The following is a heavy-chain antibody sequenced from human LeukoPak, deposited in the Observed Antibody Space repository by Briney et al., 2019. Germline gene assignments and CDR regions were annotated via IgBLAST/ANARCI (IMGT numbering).Heavy chain of an antibody. V-gene: IGHV3-48*03. D-gene: IGHD1-7*01. CDR1: GFTFSSYE. CDR3: ARELELFAFDI. Sequence: GGSLRLSCAASGFTFSSYEMNWVRQAPGKGLEWVSYISSSDSTIYYADSVKGRFTISRDNAKNSLYLQMNSLRAEDTAVYYCARELELFAFDIWGQGTMVTVSS. CDR2: ISSSDSTI. J-gene: IGHJ3*02.